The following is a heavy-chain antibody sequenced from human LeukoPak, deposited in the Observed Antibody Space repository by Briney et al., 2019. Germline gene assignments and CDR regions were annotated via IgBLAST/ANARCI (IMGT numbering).Heavy chain of an antibody. Sequence: GASVKVSCKASGGTFSSYAISWVRQAPGQGLEWMGGIIPIFGTANYAQKFQGRVTITTDESTSTAYMELSSLRSDDTAVYYCARDGQWLDRDSDYGMDVWGQGTTVTVSS. CDR1: GGTFSSYA. CDR2: IIPIFGTA. D-gene: IGHD6-19*01. J-gene: IGHJ6*02. V-gene: IGHV1-69*05. CDR3: ARDGQWLDRDSDYGMDV.